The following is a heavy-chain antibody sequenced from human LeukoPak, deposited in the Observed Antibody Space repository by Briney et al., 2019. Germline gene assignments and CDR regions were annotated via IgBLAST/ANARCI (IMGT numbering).Heavy chain of an antibody. V-gene: IGHV1-2*02. Sequence: GASVTVSYTASGYTFSDYYIHWVRQAPGQGLEWMGWINPNSGSTSYAQKFQDRVTLTRDTSISTVYMELSRLRSDDTAVYYCARHPNLDYWGQGTLVIVSS. CDR1: GYTFSDYY. CDR3: ARHPNLDY. J-gene: IGHJ4*02. CDR2: INPNSGST.